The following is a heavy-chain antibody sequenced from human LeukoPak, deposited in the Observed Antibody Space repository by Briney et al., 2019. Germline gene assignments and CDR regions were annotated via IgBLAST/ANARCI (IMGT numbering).Heavy chain of an antibody. Sequence: GGSLRLSCAASGLIFSSSAMSWVRQAPGKGLEWVSAISGSGGSTYYADSVKGRFTISRDNSKNTLYLQMNSLRAEDTAVYYCAKDVVVVVAATPSYWGQGTLVTVSS. V-gene: IGHV3-23*01. J-gene: IGHJ4*02. CDR1: GLIFSSSA. D-gene: IGHD2-15*01. CDR3: AKDVVVVVAATPSY. CDR2: ISGSGGST.